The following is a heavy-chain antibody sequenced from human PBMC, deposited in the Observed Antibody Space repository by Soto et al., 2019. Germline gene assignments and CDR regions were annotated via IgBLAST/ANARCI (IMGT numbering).Heavy chain of an antibody. CDR3: AKDSNKYSSSLRGRYFDY. D-gene: IGHD4-4*01. Sequence: EVQLLESGGGLVQRGGSLRLSCAASGFPFSSFVMRWVRQAPGKGLEWFSGISGGGSNTFYADSVKGRFTISRDNSKNTLLLQMNSLGAEDTAVYYCAKDSNKYSSSLRGRYFDYWGQGIGVTVSS. CDR1: GFPFSSFV. V-gene: IGHV3-23*01. J-gene: IGHJ4*02. CDR2: ISGGGSNT.